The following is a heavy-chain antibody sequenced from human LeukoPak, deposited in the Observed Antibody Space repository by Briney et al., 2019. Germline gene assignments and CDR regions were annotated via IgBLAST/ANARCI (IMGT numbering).Heavy chain of an antibody. CDR3: ARDRSSSASYPKGPPDS. Sequence: GGSLRLSCAASGFTFSSYAMSWVRQAPGEGLEWFSSISGSGGNTYYAYSVKGRFTISRDNSKKTLYLQMNSLTAEETAVYYCARDRSSSASYPKGPPDSWGQGTLVTVSS. J-gene: IGHJ4*02. D-gene: IGHD6-25*01. CDR2: ISGSGGNT. V-gene: IGHV3-23*01. CDR1: GFTFSSYA.